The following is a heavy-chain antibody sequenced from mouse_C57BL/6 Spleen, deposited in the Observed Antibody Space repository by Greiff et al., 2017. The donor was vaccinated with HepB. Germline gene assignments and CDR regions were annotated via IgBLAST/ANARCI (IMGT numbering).Heavy chain of an antibody. CDR1: GYAFSSSW. CDR2: IYPGDGDT. V-gene: IGHV1-82*01. J-gene: IGHJ4*01. Sequence: QVQLQQSGPELVKPGASVKISCKASGYAFSSSWMNWVKQRPGKGLEWIGRIYPGDGDTNYNGKFKGKATLTADKSASTAYMQLSSLTSEDSAVYFCAWVVTTRYAMDYWGQGTSVTVSS. CDR3: AWVVTTRYAMDY. D-gene: IGHD2-5*01.